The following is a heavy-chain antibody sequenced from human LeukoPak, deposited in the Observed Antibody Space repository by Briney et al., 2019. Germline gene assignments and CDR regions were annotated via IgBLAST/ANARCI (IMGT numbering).Heavy chain of an antibody. CDR3: ARRLYSGSYFYYYYYMDV. CDR1: GYTFTSYG. J-gene: IGHJ6*03. V-gene: IGHV1-18*01. Sequence: ASVKVSCKASGYTFTSYGISWVRQAPGQGLEWMGWISAYNGNTNYAQKLQGRVTMTTDTSTSTAYMELRSLRSDDTAVYYCARRLYSGSYFYYYYYMDVWGKGTTVTVSS. CDR2: ISAYNGNT. D-gene: IGHD1-26*01.